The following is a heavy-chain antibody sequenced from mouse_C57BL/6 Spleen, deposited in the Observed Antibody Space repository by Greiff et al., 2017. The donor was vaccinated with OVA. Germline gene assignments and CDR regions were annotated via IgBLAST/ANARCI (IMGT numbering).Heavy chain of an antibody. D-gene: IGHD3-3*01. J-gene: IGHJ2*01. CDR3: ARLGDDYFDY. V-gene: IGHV1-55*01. CDR1: GYTFTSYW. Sequence: QLPGAELVKPGASVKLSCKASGYTFTSYWITWVKQRPGQGLEWIGDIYLGSGSTNYNETFKSKATLTVDTSSSTAYMQLSSLTSDDSAVYYCARLGDDYFDYRGQGTTLTVSS. CDR2: IYLGSGST.